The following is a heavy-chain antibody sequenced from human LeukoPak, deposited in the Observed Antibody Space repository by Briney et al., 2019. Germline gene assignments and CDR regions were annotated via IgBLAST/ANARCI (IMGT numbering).Heavy chain of an antibody. CDR1: GGSFSGYY. V-gene: IGHV4-34*01. CDR3: ARAGLVLAANRVYYYYYYYMDV. J-gene: IGHJ6*03. D-gene: IGHD2-2*01. CDR2: INHSGST. Sequence: SETLSLTCAVYGGSFSGYYWSWIRQPPGKGLEWIGEINHSGSTNYNPSLKSRVTISVDTSRNQFSLKLSSVTAADTAVYYCARAGLVLAANRVYYYYYYYMDVWGKGTTVTVSS.